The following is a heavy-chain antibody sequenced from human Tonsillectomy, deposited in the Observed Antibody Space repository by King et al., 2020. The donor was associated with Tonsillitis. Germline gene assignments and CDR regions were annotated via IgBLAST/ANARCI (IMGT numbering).Heavy chain of an antibody. CDR1: GVSISSGGYS. Sequence: QLQESGSGLVKPSQTLSLTCAVSGVSISSGGYSWGWIRQPPGKGLEWIGYIYHRESPYYNPSLKSRVTISIDRYNNHLSLNLSSVTAADTAVYYCARDAGDYGMDVWGQGTTVTVSS. D-gene: IGHD4-17*01. V-gene: IGHV4-30-2*01. CDR3: ARDAGDYGMDV. J-gene: IGHJ6*02. CDR2: IYHRESP.